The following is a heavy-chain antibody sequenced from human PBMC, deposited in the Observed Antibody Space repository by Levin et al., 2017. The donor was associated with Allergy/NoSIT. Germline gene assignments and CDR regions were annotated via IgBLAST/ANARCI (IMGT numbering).Heavy chain of an antibody. CDR2: MNPNSGNT. D-gene: IGHD6-6*01. V-gene: IGHV1-8*01. J-gene: IGHJ3*02. Sequence: GESLKISCKASGYTFTSYDINWVRQATGQGLEWMGWMNPNSGNTGYAQKFQGRVTMTRNTSISTAYMELSSLRSEDTAVYYCARGGGLAARKGAFDIWGQGTMVTVSS. CDR3: ARGGGLAARKGAFDI. CDR1: GYTFTSYD.